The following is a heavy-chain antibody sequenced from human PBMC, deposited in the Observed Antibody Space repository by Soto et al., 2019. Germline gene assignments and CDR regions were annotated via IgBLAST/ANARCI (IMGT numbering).Heavy chain of an antibody. J-gene: IGHJ4*02. D-gene: IGHD3-3*01. CDR1: GGSISSYY. CDR3: ARSYYDFWSGYYDYYFDY. V-gene: IGHV4-59*01. CDR2: IYYSGST. Sequence: SETLSLTCTVSGGSISSYYWSWIRQPPGKGLEWIGYIYYSGSTNYNPSLKSRVTISVDTSKNQFSLKLSSVTAADTAVYYCARSYYDFWSGYYDYYFDYWGQGTLVTVSS.